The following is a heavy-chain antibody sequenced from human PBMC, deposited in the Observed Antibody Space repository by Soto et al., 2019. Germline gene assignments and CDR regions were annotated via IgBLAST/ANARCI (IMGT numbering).Heavy chain of an antibody. J-gene: IGHJ6*02. CDR2: ISGSGGST. CDR3: AKDHVVAAADDYYYYGMDV. CDR1: GFTFSSYA. V-gene: IGHV3-23*01. Sequence: EVQLLESGGGLVQPGGSLRLSCAASGFTFSSYAMSWVRQAPGKGLEWVSAISGSGGSTYYADSVKGRFTISRANSKNTLQLQMNSLRAEDTAVYYCAKDHVVAAADDYYYYGMDVWGQGTTVTVSS. D-gene: IGHD6-13*01.